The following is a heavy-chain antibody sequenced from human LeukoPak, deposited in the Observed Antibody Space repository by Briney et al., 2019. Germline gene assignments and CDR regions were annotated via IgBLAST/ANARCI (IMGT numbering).Heavy chain of an antibody. V-gene: IGHV3-21*01. Sequence: GSLRLSCAAPGVTCSRYIMNCVRQTPRKSLKCVARISDSGNYVYYGESVKGRFTISRDNAKNSLFLQLNTLRTEDTALYFCARDLHSGWPFSEFYYMDVWGKGTTVTVSS. CDR3: ARDLHSGWPFSEFYYMDV. CDR1: GVTCSRYI. D-gene: IGHD6-19*01. J-gene: IGHJ6*03. CDR2: ISDSGNYV.